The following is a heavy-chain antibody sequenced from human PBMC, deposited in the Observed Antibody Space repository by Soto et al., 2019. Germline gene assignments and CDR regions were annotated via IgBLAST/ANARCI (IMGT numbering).Heavy chain of an antibody. CDR1: GASISGFY. D-gene: IGHD1-1*01. J-gene: IGHJ5*02. CDR3: VRDGTKPLRAWRDT. V-gene: IGHV4-4*07. Sequence: PSETLSLTCTVYGASISGFYWSWIRKSAGKGLEWIGRIYATGTTDYNPSLKSRVMMSVDTSKKQFSLKLRSVTAADTAVYYCVRDGTKPLRAWRDTLGQGISVTV. CDR2: IYATGTT.